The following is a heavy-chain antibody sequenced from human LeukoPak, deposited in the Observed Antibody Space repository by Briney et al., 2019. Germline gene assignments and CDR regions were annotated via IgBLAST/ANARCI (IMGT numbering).Heavy chain of an antibody. V-gene: IGHV2-70*11. J-gene: IGHJ4*02. D-gene: IGHD3-22*01. CDR3: ARGPYYYDSHFDY. CDR2: IDSDDDK. CDR1: GFSLSTGRMC. Sequence: ESGPTLVNPTQTLTLTCTFSGFSLSTGRMCVSWIRQPPGKALEWLARIDSDDDKYYSTSLKTRLTISKDTSKNQVVLTMTNMDPVDTATYYCARGPYYYDSHFDYWGQGTLVTVSS.